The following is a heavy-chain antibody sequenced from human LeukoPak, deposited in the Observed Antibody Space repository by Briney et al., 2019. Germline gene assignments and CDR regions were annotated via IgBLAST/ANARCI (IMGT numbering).Heavy chain of an antibody. J-gene: IGHJ4*02. CDR2: IYYSGST. CDR3: ARTPYDFWSGYWRTQFDY. D-gene: IGHD3-3*01. Sequence: SETLSLTCTVSGGSISSSSYYWGWIRQPPGKGLEWIGSIYYSGSTYYNPSLKSRVTISVDTSKNQFSLKLSSVTAADTAVYYCARTPYDFWSGYWRTQFDYWGQGTLVTVSS. V-gene: IGHV4-39*01. CDR1: GGSISSSSYY.